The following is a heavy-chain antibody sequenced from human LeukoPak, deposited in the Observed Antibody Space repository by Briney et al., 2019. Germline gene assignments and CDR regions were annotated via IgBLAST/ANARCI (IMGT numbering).Heavy chain of an antibody. J-gene: IGHJ3*02. CDR2: IRSDGSDK. Sequence: GGSLRLSCVASGFTFSYYGIHWVRQAPGKGLEWVTFIRSDGSDKYYADSVKGRFTISRDNSKNTPYLQMNSLRAEDTAVYYCRCGSGTYSDVFDIWGQGTMVTVSS. CDR3: RCGSGTYSDVFDI. V-gene: IGHV3-30*02. D-gene: IGHD3-10*01. CDR1: GFTFSYYG.